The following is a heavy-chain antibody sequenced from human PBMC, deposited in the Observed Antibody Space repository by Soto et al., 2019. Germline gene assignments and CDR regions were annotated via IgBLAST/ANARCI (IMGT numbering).Heavy chain of an antibody. CDR3: ARGTVIGIAVAGTSDYYYYGMDV. J-gene: IGHJ6*02. CDR1: GYTFTGYY. D-gene: IGHD6-19*01. Sequence: GASVKVSCKASGYTFTGYYMHWVRQAPGQGLEWMGWINPNSGGTNYAQKFQGWVTMTRDTSISTAYMELSRLRSDDTAVYYCARGTVIGIAVAGTSDYYYYGMDVWGQGTTVTVS. V-gene: IGHV1-2*04. CDR2: INPNSGGT.